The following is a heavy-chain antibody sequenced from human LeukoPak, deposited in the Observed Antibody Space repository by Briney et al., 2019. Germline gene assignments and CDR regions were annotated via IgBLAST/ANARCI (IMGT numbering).Heavy chain of an antibody. J-gene: IGHJ4*02. CDR3: ARVIAMAGVLPLDY. CDR1: GGSISSSSYY. D-gene: IGHD6-19*01. CDR2: IYYSGNT. Sequence: PSETLSLTCTVSGGSISSSSYYWGWIRQPPGKGLEWMGSIYYSGNTYYNPSLKSRVTILVDTSKNQFSLRVSSVTAADTAVYYCARVIAMAGVLPLDYWGQGALVTVSS. V-gene: IGHV4-39*01.